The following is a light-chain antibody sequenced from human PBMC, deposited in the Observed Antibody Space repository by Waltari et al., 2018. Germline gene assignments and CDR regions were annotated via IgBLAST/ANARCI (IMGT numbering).Light chain of an antibody. CDR3: QQYYGIPT. J-gene: IGKJ1*01. Sequence: DIVMTQSPDSLAVSLGERASINCKSSQSVLYSSSSQNYLAWYQQKPGQPPKLLITWASTRESGVPDRFSGSGSGTDFTLTTSSLQAEDVAVYFCQQYYGIPTFGQGTKVEIK. CDR2: WAS. CDR1: QSVLYSSSSQNY. V-gene: IGKV4-1*01.